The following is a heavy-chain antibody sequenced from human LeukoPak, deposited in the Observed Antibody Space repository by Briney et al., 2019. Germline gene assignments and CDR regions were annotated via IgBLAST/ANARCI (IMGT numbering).Heavy chain of an antibody. D-gene: IGHD2-15*01. CDR2: ISGSGGST. CDR1: GFTFSSYA. Sequence: GGSLRLSCAASGFTFSSYAMSWVRQAPGKGLEWVSAISGSGGSTYYADSVKGRFTISRDNSKNMLYLQMNSLRAEDTAVYYCAKVVPRYCSGGSCYPDYWGQGTLVTVSS. CDR3: AKVVPRYCSGGSCYPDY. J-gene: IGHJ4*02. V-gene: IGHV3-23*01.